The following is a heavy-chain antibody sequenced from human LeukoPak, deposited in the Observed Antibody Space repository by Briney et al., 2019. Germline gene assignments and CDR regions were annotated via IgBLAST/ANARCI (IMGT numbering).Heavy chain of an antibody. Sequence: GGSLRLSCAASGFTFSSYAMHWVRQAPGKGLEWVAVISYDGSNKYYADSVKGRFTISRDNSKNTLYLQMNSLRAEDTAVYYCARGRSGYVSWGQGTLVTVSS. CDR2: ISYDGSNK. CDR1: GFTFSSYA. J-gene: IGHJ4*02. V-gene: IGHV3-30-3*01. CDR3: ARGRSGYVS. D-gene: IGHD5-12*01.